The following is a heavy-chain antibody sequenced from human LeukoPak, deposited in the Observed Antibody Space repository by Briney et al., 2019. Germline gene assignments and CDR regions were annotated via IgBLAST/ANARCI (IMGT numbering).Heavy chain of an antibody. J-gene: IGHJ3*02. CDR3: AREEAVGAKFRHAFDI. D-gene: IGHD1-26*01. Sequence: ASVKVSCKASGYTFTIYYMHWVRQAPGQGFEWMGIMNPSGGSTSYAQKFQGRVTMTRDTSTRTVYMELSSLRSEDTAVYYCAREEAVGAKFRHAFDIWGQRTMVTVSS. CDR1: GYTFTIYY. CDR2: MNPSGGST. V-gene: IGHV1-46*01.